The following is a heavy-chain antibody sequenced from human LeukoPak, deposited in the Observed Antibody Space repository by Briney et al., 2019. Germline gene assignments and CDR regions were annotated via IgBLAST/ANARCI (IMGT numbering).Heavy chain of an antibody. V-gene: IGHV3-74*01. CDR2: INTDGSIT. CDR3: ARPYEGGAFDI. J-gene: IGHJ3*02. CDR1: GLTFSRYG. Sequence: PGGSLRLSCAAAGLTFSRYGMSWVRQAPGKGLVWVSRINTDGSITTYADSVKGRFTISRDNAKNTLYLQTNNLRAEDTAVYYCARPYEGGAFDIWGQGTMVTVSS. D-gene: IGHD3-22*01.